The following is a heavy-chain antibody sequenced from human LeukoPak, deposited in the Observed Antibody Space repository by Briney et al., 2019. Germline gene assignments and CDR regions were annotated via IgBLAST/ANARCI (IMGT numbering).Heavy chain of an antibody. CDR2: ISAYNGNT. CDR1: GYTFTSCG. CDR3: AIHLEYYYDSSGYDGY. J-gene: IGHJ4*02. D-gene: IGHD3-22*01. V-gene: IGHV1-18*01. Sequence: ASVKVSCKASGYTFTSCGISWVRQAPGQGLEWMGWISAYNGNTNYAQKLQGRVTMTTDTTTSTAYMELRSLRSDDTAVYYCAIHLEYYYDSSGYDGYWGQGTLVTVSS.